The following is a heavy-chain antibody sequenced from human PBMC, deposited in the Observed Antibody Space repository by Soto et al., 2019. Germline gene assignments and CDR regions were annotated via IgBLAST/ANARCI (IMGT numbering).Heavy chain of an antibody. V-gene: IGHV3-30-3*01. Sequence: GGSLRLSRAASGFTFSSYAVHWVRQAPGKGLEWVAVISYDGSNKYYADSVKGRFTISRDNSKNTLYLQMNSLRAEDTAVYYCARDGSSFSMGNWFDPWGQGTLVTVSS. CDR2: ISYDGSNK. CDR3: ARDGSSFSMGNWFDP. CDR1: GFTFSSYA. D-gene: IGHD6-13*01. J-gene: IGHJ5*02.